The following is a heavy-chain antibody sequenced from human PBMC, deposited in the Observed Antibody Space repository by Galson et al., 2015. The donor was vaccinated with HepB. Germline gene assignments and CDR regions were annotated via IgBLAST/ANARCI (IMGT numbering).Heavy chain of an antibody. CDR2: LWYDGSNK. CDR1: GFTFSNYG. Sequence: SLRLSCAASGFTFSNYGMHWVRQAPDKGLEWVAVLWYDGSNKYYADSVKGRFTISRDNSRNTLFLQLNSLRAEETAIYYCARDRNVYDYEISDYYSPQMDWYFDLWGRGTLAIVSS. CDR3: ARDRNVYDYEISDYYSPQMDWYFDL. D-gene: IGHD3-22*01. J-gene: IGHJ2*01. V-gene: IGHV3-33*01.